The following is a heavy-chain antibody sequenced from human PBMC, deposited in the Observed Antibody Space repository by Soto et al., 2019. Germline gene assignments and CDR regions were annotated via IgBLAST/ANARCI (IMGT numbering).Heavy chain of an antibody. D-gene: IGHD2-2*01. CDR1: GGSISSYY. CDR2: IYTSGST. Sequence: PSETLSLTCTVSGGSISSYYWSWIRQPAGKGLEWIGRIYTSGSTNYNPSLKSRVTMSVDTSKNQFSLKLSSVTAADTAVYYCARAGAVYCSSTSCPQRNYYYYGMDVWGQGTTVTVYS. J-gene: IGHJ6*02. CDR3: ARAGAVYCSSTSCPQRNYYYYGMDV. V-gene: IGHV4-4*07.